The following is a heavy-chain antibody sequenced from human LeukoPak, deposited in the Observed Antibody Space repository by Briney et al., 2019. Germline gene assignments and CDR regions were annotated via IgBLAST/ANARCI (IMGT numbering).Heavy chain of an antibody. CDR2: ISGVGDAT. J-gene: IGHJ6*03. D-gene: IGHD2-15*01. V-gene: IGHV3-23*01. CDR3: ARESGGFSLSLRYYYYMDV. Sequence: GGSLRLSCAASGFTFSSYWMSWVRQAPGKGLEWVSTISGVGDATYHADSVKGRFTISRDNSKNSLYLQMNSLRAEDTAVYYCARESGGFSLSLRYYYYMDVWGKGTTVTISS. CDR1: GFTFSSYW.